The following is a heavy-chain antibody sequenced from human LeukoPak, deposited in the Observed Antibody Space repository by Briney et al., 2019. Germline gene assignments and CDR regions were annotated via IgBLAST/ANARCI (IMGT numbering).Heavy chain of an antibody. CDR3: ARDSGTTVGYFDY. CDR2: ISDSGGTT. Sequence: GGSLRLSCAASGFTFSSYAMSWVRHAPGEGLEWVSAISDSGGTTYYADSVKGRFTISRDNSKNTLYLQMNSLRADDTAVYYCARDSGTTVGYFDYWGQGTLVTVSS. J-gene: IGHJ4*02. D-gene: IGHD4-23*01. V-gene: IGHV3-23*01. CDR1: GFTFSSYA.